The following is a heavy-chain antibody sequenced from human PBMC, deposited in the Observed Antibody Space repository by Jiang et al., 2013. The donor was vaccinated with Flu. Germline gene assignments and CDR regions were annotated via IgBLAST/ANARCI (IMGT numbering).Heavy chain of an antibody. Sequence: VQLLESGGGVVQPGRSLRLSCAASGFTFSSYAMHWVRQAPGKGLEWVALISYDGSNEYYADSVKGRFTISRDNSKNTLYLQMNSLRAEDTTVYYCARGHYYDSTAYYPNWGQGTLVTVSS. J-gene: IGHJ4*02. CDR3: ARGHYYDSTAYYPN. D-gene: IGHD3-22*01. V-gene: IGHV3-30*01. CDR2: ISYDGSNE. CDR1: GFTFSSYA.